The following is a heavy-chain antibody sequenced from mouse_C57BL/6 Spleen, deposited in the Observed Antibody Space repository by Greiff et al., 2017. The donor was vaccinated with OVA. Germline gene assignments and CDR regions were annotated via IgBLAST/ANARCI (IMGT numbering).Heavy chain of an antibody. CDR1: GYTFTDYN. CDR2: INPNNGGT. J-gene: IGHJ4*01. V-gene: IGHV1-18*01. CDR3: ARGVRDAMDY. Sequence: VQLQQSGPELVKPGASVKIPCKASGYTFTDYNMDWVKQSHGKSLEWIGDINPNNGGTIYNQKFKGKATLTVDKSSSTAYMELRRLTSEDTAVYYSARGVRDAMDYWGQGTSVTVAS. D-gene: IGHD2-14*01.